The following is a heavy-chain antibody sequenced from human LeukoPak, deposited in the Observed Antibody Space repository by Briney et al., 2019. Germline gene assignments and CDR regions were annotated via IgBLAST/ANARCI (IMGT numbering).Heavy chain of an antibody. Sequence: PSETLSLTCAVYGGSFSSYYWGWIRQPPGKGLEWIGSIYYSGSTYYNPSLKSRVTISVDTSKNQFSLKLSSVTAADTAVYYCARRWLQLGYFDYWGQGTLVTVSS. D-gene: IGHD5-24*01. CDR3: ARRWLQLGYFDY. J-gene: IGHJ4*02. CDR2: IYYSGST. V-gene: IGHV4-39*07. CDR1: GGSFSSYY.